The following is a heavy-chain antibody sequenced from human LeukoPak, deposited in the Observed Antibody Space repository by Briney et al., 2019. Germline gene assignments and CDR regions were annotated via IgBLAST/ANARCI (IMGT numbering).Heavy chain of an antibody. CDR1: GFTFSTYS. CDR2: INQDGSAE. J-gene: IGHJ4*02. CDR3: VRLFGGVTTFDY. D-gene: IGHD4-17*01. Sequence: GGSLRLSCAASGFTFSTYSRSWVRQAPGKGLDWVASINQDGSAEYYVDSVRGRFTISRDNAKNSLYLQVNSLRVDDTAVYYCVRLFGGVTTFDYWGQGTLVTVSS. V-gene: IGHV3-7*01.